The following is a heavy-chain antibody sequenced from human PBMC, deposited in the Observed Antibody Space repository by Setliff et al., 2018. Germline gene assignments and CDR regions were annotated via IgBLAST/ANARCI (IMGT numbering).Heavy chain of an antibody. V-gene: IGHV3-73*01. Sequence: GGSLRLSCAASGFSFSGSAVYWVRQASVKGLEWIGRIRGRTDNYATAYAASVRGRFTISRDDPKNTAYLQMNSLKTEDTAVYYCTFARDGYDVFDIWGQGTMVTVSS. CDR3: TFARDGYDVFDI. J-gene: IGHJ3*02. CDR1: GFSFSGSA. D-gene: IGHD5-18*01. CDR2: IRGRTDNYAT.